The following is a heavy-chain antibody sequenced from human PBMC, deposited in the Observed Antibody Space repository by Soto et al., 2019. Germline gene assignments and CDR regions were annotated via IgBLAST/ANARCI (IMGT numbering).Heavy chain of an antibody. CDR2: IYYSGST. Sequence: SETLSLTCTVSGGSISSYYWIWIRQPPGKGLEWIGYIYYSGSTNYNPSLKSRVTISVDTSKNQFSLKLSSVTAADTAVYYCARASRVGYCSGGSCYDAFDIWGQGTMVTVSS. CDR3: ARASRVGYCSGGSCYDAFDI. D-gene: IGHD2-15*01. CDR1: GGSISSYY. J-gene: IGHJ3*02. V-gene: IGHV4-59*01.